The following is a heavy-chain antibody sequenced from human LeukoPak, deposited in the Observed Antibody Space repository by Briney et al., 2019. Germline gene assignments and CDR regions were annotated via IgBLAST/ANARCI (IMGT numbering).Heavy chain of an antibody. CDR3: ARGRVAFRP. CDR2: INHSGST. J-gene: IGHJ5*02. V-gene: IGHV4-34*01. Sequence: SETLSLTCAVYGGSFSGYYWSWIRQPPGKGLEWIGEINHSGSTNYNPSLKSRVTISVDTPKNQFSLKLSSVTAADTAVYYCARGRVAFRPWGQGTLVTVSS. CDR1: GGSFSGYY.